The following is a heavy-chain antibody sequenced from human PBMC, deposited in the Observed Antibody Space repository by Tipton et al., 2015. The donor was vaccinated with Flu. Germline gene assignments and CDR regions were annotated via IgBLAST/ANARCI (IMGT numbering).Heavy chain of an antibody. CDR2: SSGTGGTT. Sequence: GSLRLSCEASGFSFGSYAMSWVRQAPGKGLEWISVSSGTGGTTFYADPVRGRFAISRDNSKGILYLQMDSLRPEDTARYYCAKGKGVMGQRPLDYWGQGTLVTVTS. V-gene: IGHV3-23*01. CDR3: AKGKGVMGQRPLDY. J-gene: IGHJ4*02. D-gene: IGHD1/OR15-1a*01. CDR1: GFSFGSYA.